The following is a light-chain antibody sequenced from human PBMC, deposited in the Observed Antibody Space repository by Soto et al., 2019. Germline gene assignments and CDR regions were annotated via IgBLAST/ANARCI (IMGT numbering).Light chain of an antibody. CDR1: SSDVGGYNY. Sequence: QSALTQPASVSGSPGQSITISCTGTSSDVGGYNYVSWYQQHLGKAPKLMIYDVSNRPSGVSNLFSCSKSGNTASLTISGLQAEDEADYYCSSYTSSSTVVFGGGTKLTVL. V-gene: IGLV2-14*01. CDR2: DVS. J-gene: IGLJ2*01. CDR3: SSYTSSSTVV.